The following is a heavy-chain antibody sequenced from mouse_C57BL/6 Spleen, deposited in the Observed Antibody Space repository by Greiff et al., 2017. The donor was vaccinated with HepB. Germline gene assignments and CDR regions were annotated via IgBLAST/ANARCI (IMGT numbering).Heavy chain of an antibody. CDR3: ARSGYDYDGGLRFAY. CDR2: IDPANGNT. J-gene: IGHJ3*01. Sequence: EVQLQQSVAELVRPGASVKLSCTASGFNIKNTYMHWVKQRPEPGLEWIGRIDPANGNTKYAPKFQGKATITADTSSNTAYLQLSSLASEDTAIYYCARSGYDYDGGLRFAYWGQGTLVTVSA. D-gene: IGHD2-4*01. V-gene: IGHV14-3*01. CDR1: GFNIKNTY.